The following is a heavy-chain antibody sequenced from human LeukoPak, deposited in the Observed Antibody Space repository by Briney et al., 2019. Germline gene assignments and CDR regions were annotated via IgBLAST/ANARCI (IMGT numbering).Heavy chain of an antibody. CDR3: TRPQPAGTESYFYYGMDV. CDR1: GFTFSGSA. V-gene: IGHV3-73*01. Sequence: GGSLRLSCAASGFTFSGSAIHWVRPASGKGLDWVGRIRNKADSYATAYAASVKGRLTLSRHDSKNSAYLHMNSLKNEATAVYYCTRPQPAGTESYFYYGMDVWGQETTVTVSS. D-gene: IGHD6-13*01. CDR2: IRNKADSYAT. J-gene: IGHJ6*02.